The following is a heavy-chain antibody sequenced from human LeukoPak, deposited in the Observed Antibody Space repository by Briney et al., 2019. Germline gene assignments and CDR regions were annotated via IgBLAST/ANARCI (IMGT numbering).Heavy chain of an antibody. CDR3: ARGIVIDYYYYMDV. V-gene: IGHV3-30*02. Sequence: GGSLRLSCAASGFIFSSYGMHWVRQAPGKGLEWVAFIRYDGSNKYYVDSVKGRLTISRDNSKNTLYLQMNSLRAEDTAVYYCARGIVIDYYYYMDVWGKGTTVTVSS. CDR1: GFIFSSYG. J-gene: IGHJ6*03. CDR2: IRYDGSNK. D-gene: IGHD3-16*02.